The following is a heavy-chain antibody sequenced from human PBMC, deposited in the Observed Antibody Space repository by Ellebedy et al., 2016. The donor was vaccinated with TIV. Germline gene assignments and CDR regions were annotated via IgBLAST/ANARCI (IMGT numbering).Heavy chain of an antibody. D-gene: IGHD3-10*01. J-gene: IGHJ6*03. Sequence: GESLKISXAASGFTFSDHYMDWVRQAPGKGLEWVGRTRNKAHSYTTEYAASLRGRFTISRDDSRNSLYLQMNSLETEDTAVYYCARTYYGPGSYKSYYYMDVWGKGTTVTVSS. CDR1: GFTFSDHY. V-gene: IGHV3-72*01. CDR2: TRNKAHSYTT. CDR3: ARTYYGPGSYKSYYYMDV.